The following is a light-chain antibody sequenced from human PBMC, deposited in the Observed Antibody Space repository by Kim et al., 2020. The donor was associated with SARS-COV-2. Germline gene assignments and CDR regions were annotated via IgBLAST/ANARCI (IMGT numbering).Light chain of an antibody. CDR1: QDISNH. CDR3: QQYDNFWT. J-gene: IGKJ1*01. CDR2: DAS. V-gene: IGKV1-33*01. Sequence: SASGGDRVTITCQASQDISNHLNWYQHKAGKAPKLLIYDASSLERGVPSRFSGSGSGTDFTFTISSLQPEDIATYYCQQYDNFWTFGQGTKVDIK.